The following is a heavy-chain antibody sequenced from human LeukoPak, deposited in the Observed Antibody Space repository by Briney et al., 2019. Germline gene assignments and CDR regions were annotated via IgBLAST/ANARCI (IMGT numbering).Heavy chain of an antibody. CDR3: ARDQHYGGIDY. CDR2: IYSGGGT. J-gene: IGHJ4*02. CDR1: GFTVSSNY. V-gene: IGHV3-53*01. D-gene: IGHD4-23*01. Sequence: PGGSLRLSCAASGFTVSSNYMTWVRQAPGKGLEWVSVIYSGGGTNYADSVKGRFTISRDNSKNTLYLQMNSLRAEDTAVYYCARDQHYGGIDYWGQGTLVTVSS.